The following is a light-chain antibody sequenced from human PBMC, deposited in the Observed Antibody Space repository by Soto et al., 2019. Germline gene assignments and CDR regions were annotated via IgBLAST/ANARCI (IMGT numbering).Light chain of an antibody. V-gene: IGLV1-40*01. J-gene: IGLJ3*02. Sequence: QSALTQPASVSGSPGQSITISCTGNSSNLGAGYDVHWYQRLPGAAPKLVIFGNRNRPSGVPERFSGSKSGTSASLAITGLQAEDEADYYCQAYDYSLTASVFGGGTQLTVL. CDR1: SSNLGAGYD. CDR2: GNR. CDR3: QAYDYSLTASV.